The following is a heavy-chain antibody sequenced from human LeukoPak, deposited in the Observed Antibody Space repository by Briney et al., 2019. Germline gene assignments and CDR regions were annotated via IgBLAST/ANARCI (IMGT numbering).Heavy chain of an antibody. D-gene: IGHD3-10*01. J-gene: IGHJ5*02. CDR3: ARGPYYYGSGSYYLA. V-gene: IGHV4-34*01. CDR1: GGSFSGYY. Sequence: PSETLSLTCAVYGGSFSGYYWSWIRQPPGKGLEWIGEINHSGSTNYNPSLKSRVTISVDTSKNQFSLKLSSVTAADTAVYYCARGPYYYGSGSYYLAWGQGTLVTVSS. CDR2: INHSGST.